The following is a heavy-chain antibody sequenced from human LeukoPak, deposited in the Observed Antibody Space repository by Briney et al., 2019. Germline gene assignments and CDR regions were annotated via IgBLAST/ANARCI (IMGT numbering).Heavy chain of an antibody. D-gene: IGHD3-22*01. V-gene: IGHV1-2*02. Sequence: ASVKVSCKVSGYXLAELSIHWVRQAPGQGLEWMGWINPNSGGTNYAQKFQDRVTMTRDTSISTAYMELSRLRSDDTAVYYCARGSITMIVVATLDYWGQGTLVTVSS. CDR1: GYXLAELS. CDR2: INPNSGGT. CDR3: ARGSITMIVVATLDY. J-gene: IGHJ4*02.